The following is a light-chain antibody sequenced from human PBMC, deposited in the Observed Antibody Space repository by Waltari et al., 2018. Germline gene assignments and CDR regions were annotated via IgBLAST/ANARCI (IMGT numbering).Light chain of an antibody. Sequence: QSALTQPASVSGSPGQSITISCTGTSSDVGSYNLVSWYQQHPGKAPKLMIYEVSKRPSGVSTLFSGSKYGNTASLTISGLQAEDEADYYCCSYAGSSTWVFGGGTKLTVL. J-gene: IGLJ3*02. V-gene: IGLV2-23*02. CDR3: CSYAGSSTWV. CDR1: SSDVGSYNL. CDR2: EVS.